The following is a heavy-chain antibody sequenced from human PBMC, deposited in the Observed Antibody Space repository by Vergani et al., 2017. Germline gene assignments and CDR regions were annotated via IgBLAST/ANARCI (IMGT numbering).Heavy chain of an antibody. Sequence: EVQLLESGGGLVQPGGSLRLSCAASGFTFSSYAMSWVRQAPGKGLEWVSALTGGGGSTYYADSFKGRFIISRDNSRDTLYLQMNSLRPEDTATYYCVKDAGSYENFFASWGKGTLVTVSS. J-gene: IGHJ4*02. V-gene: IGHV3-23*01. CDR1: GFTFSSYA. CDR3: VKDAGSYENFFAS. D-gene: IGHD1-26*01. CDR2: LTGGGGST.